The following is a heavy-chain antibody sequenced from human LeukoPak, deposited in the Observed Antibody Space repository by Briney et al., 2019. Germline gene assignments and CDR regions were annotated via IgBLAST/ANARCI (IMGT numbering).Heavy chain of an antibody. CDR1: GGTFSSYA. V-gene: IGHV1-46*01. Sequence: ASVKVSCKASGGTFSSYAISWVRQAPGQGLEWMGIINPSGGSTSYAQKFQGRVTMTRDTSTSTVYMELSSLRSEDTAVYYCARGSLQYLGAFDIWGQGTMVTVSS. D-gene: IGHD2-2*02. CDR2: INPSGGST. J-gene: IGHJ3*02. CDR3: ARGSLQYLGAFDI.